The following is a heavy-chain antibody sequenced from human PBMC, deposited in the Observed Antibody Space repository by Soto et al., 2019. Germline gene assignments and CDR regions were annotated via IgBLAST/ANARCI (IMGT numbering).Heavy chain of an antibody. V-gene: IGHV1-58*01. J-gene: IGHJ4*02. D-gene: IGHD3-3*01. CDR2: IVVGSGNT. CDR3: AAGVVTSYAGRFDY. CDR1: GFTFTSSA. Sequence: SVKVSCKASGFTFTSSAVQWVRQARGQRLEWIGWIVVGSGNTNYAQKFQERVTITRDMSTSTAYMELSSLRSEDTAVYYCAAGVVTSYAGRFDYWGQGTLVTVSS.